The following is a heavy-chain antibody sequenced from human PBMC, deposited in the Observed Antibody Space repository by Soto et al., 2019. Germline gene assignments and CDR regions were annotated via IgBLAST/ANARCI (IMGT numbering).Heavy chain of an antibody. CDR3: ARGGGVGVAGSAAFDM. D-gene: IGHD3-3*01. CDR1: GYPVTAYY. Sequence: QLHLVQSGAVVKKPGASVTVSCSASGYPVTAYYMHWVRQAPGRGLEWMGGINPATGAPKYTQTFQGRVTLTRDTSPSTVFKELSGLTSADTAVFLCARGGGVGVAGSAAFDMWGQGTLVTVSS. J-gene: IGHJ3*02. V-gene: IGHV1-2*02. CDR2: INPATGAP.